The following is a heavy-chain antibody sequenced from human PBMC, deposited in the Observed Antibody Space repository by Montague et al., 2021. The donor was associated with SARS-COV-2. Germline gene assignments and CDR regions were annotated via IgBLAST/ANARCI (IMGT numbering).Heavy chain of an antibody. Sequence: SLRLSCAASGFTFSEYHMTWVRQAPGKGLQWVSYISRDNAEVYXXXSXKGRFSISRDNDRSALYLQLNNLRNEDTATYYCARDSGITGADDYWGQGTLVVVSS. CDR3: ARDSGITGADDY. CDR2: ISRDNAEV. CDR1: GFTFSEYH. J-gene: IGHJ4*02. D-gene: IGHD1-14*01. V-gene: IGHV3-48*02.